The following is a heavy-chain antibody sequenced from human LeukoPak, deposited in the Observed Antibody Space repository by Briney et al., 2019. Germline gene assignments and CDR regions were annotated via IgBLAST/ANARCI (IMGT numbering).Heavy chain of an antibody. D-gene: IGHD4-17*01. J-gene: IGHJ4*02. Sequence: PSETLSLTCAVSGGPLSTYYWSWIRQPPGKGLEWIGEITHHGRTNHNPSLKSRVTISADTSNNQFSLKLSSVTAADSAVYYCAPIYGDYSGFDSWGQGTLVTVSS. CDR2: ITHHGRT. CDR1: GGPLSTYY. V-gene: IGHV4-34*01. CDR3: APIYGDYSGFDS.